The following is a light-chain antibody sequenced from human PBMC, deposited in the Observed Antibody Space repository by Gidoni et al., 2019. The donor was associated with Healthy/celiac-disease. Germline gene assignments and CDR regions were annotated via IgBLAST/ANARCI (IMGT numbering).Light chain of an antibody. CDR3: QQYDNLPSYT. CDR1: QAISNY. V-gene: IGKV1-33*01. CDR2: YAS. J-gene: IGKJ2*01. Sequence: DIQMTQSPSSLSASVGDRVTITCQASQAISNYLNWYQQKPGKAPKLLIYYASNLETGVPSRFSGSGSGTDFTITISSLQPEDIATYYCQQYDNLPSYTFGQGTKLEIK.